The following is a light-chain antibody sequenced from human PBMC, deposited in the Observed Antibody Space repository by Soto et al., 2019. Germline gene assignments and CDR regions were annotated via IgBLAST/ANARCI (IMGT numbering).Light chain of an antibody. J-gene: IGKJ4*01. Sequence: EVVLTQSPATLSLSPGERATLSCAASQTVSSSYLAWYQQKPGLAPRLLLYDASSRATGIPDRFRGSGSGTDFTLTIIRLEPEDFAVYYCQQYGDSPRGTFGGGTKVEIK. CDR3: QQYGDSPRGT. V-gene: IGKV3D-20*01. CDR2: DAS. CDR1: QTVSSSY.